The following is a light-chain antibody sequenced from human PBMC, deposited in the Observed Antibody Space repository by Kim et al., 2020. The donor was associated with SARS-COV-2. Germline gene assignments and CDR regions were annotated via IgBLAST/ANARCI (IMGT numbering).Light chain of an antibody. CDR2: GVN. CDR1: SSGVGAYNY. J-gene: IGLJ3*02. V-gene: IGLV2-8*01. Sequence: GQSCTISCTGTSSGVGAYNYVSWYQQHPGKAPKLMIYGVNKRPSGVPDRFSGSKSGNTASLTASGLQAEDEADYYCSSYAGINNLVFGGGTQLTVL. CDR3: SSYAGINNLV.